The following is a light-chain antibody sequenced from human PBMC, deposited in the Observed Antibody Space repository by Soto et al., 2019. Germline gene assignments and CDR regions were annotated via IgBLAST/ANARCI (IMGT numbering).Light chain of an antibody. V-gene: IGKV3-11*01. CDR1: PSVSSY. CDR3: QQRSNWPPSWT. CDR2: DAS. Sequence: EIVLTQSPATLSLSPGERATLSCRASPSVSSYLAWYYQKPGQAPRLLIFDASNRATGIPARFSGSGSGTDFTLTISRLEPEDFAVYYCQQRSNWPPSWTFGQGTKLEIK. J-gene: IGKJ2*02.